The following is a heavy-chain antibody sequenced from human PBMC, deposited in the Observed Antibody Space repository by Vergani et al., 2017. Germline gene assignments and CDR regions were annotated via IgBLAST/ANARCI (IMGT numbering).Heavy chain of an antibody. V-gene: IGHV3-11*01. Sequence: QVQLVESGGGLVKPGGSLRLSCAASGFSFSDHYMTWIRQAPGKGLEWVSYISNSGNTIEYADSVKGRFSISRDNAKSSLFLQMDSLRAEDTAVYYCARVDGGGWTTVNWFDPWGQGTLVTVSS. CDR1: GFSFSDHY. J-gene: IGHJ5*02. CDR3: ARVDGGGWTTVNWFDP. CDR2: ISNSGNTI. D-gene: IGHD4-17*01.